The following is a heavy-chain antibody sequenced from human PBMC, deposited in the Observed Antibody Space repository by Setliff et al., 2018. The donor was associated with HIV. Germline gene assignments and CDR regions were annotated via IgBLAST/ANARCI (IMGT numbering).Heavy chain of an antibody. J-gene: IGHJ6*03. D-gene: IGHD3-9*01. CDR1: GVSFTSSTYY. CDR2: IYFSGTT. CDR3: ARQDGALTGRYFYYYMNV. Sequence: PSETLSLTCNVSGVSFTSSTYYWTWIRQPPGKGLEWIGHIYFSGTTNYNPSLQSRVTMSVDTSKNQFSLTLTSVTAADTAVYYCARQDGALTGRYFYYYMNVWGKGTTVTVSS. V-gene: IGHV4-61*01.